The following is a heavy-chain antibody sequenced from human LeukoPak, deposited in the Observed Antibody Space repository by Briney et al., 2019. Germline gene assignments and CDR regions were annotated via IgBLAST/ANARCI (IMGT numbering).Heavy chain of an antibody. V-gene: IGHV3-48*01. J-gene: IGHJ5*02. CDR2: ISSSSSTI. Sequence: GGSLRLSCAASGFTFSSYSMNWVRQAPGKGLEWVSYISSSSSTIHYADSVKGRFTISRDNSRSTLSLQMNSLRAEDTAVYYCAKVPNWNYLWFDPWGQGTLVTVSS. CDR3: AKVPNWNYLWFDP. D-gene: IGHD1-7*01. CDR1: GFTFSSYS.